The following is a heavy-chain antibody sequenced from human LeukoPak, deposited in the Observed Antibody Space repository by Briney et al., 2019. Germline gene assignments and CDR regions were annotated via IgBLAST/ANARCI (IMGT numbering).Heavy chain of an antibody. J-gene: IGHJ6*02. Sequence: GGSLRLSCAASGFTFSSYSMNWVRQAPGKGLEWVSSISSSSSYIYYADSVKGRFTISRDNSKNTLYLQMNSLRAEDTAVYYCARGDYDILTGYARKGASYGMDVWGQRTTVTVSS. CDR2: ISSSSSYI. CDR1: GFTFSSYS. D-gene: IGHD3-9*01. V-gene: IGHV3-21*01. CDR3: ARGDYDILTGYARKGASYGMDV.